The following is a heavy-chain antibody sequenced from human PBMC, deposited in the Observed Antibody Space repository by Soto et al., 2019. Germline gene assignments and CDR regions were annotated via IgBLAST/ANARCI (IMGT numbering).Heavy chain of an antibody. V-gene: IGHV4-59*01. Sequence: QVQLQESGPGLVKPSETLSLTCTVSGGSISRYYWSWIRQPPGKGLEWIGYVHYSGSTKYHPSLKSRVNISLDTSKNQFSLSLNSVTAEDTAMYYCAKDVWGAMDVWGQGTTVTVSS. J-gene: IGHJ6*02. CDR3: AKDVWGAMDV. D-gene: IGHD3-16*01. CDR1: GGSISRYY. CDR2: VHYSGST.